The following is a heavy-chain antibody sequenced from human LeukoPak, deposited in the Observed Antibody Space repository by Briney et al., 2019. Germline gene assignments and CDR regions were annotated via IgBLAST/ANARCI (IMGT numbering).Heavy chain of an antibody. J-gene: IGHJ4*02. CDR3: AKFSLVRFGELFYYFDY. D-gene: IGHD3-10*01. CDR2: IKQDGSEK. CDR1: GFTFSSYW. Sequence: GGSLRLSCAASGFTFSSYWMSWVRQAPGKGLEWVANIKQDGSEKYYVDPVKGRFTISRDNAKNSLYLQMNSLRAEDTAVYYCAKFSLVRFGELFYYFDYWGQGTLVTVSS. V-gene: IGHV3-7*03.